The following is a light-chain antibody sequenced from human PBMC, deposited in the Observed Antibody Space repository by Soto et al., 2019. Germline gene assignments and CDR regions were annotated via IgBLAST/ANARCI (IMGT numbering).Light chain of an antibody. CDR1: QLISTH. V-gene: IGKV1-39*01. CDR3: QQSYLTPRT. Sequence: DIQMTQSPSSLSASVGDRVTISCRASQLISTHLNWYQQKPGKAPKLLIYAAPSLQSGVPSRFSGGGSGTDFTLTISSLQPEDFATYYCQQSYLTPRTFGQGTKLQIK. CDR2: AAP. J-gene: IGKJ2*01.